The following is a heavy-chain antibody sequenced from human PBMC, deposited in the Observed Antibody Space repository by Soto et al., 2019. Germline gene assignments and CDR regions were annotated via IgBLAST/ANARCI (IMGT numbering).Heavy chain of an antibody. D-gene: IGHD1-26*01. Sequence: EVQLVESGGGLVQPGGSLRLSCAASGFTFTTYWMYWVRQAPGKGLVWVSRINGDGSKTNYADSVKGRFTISRDNAKNTLYLQMNSLRAEDTAVYYCARNVGAGYNSDHWGQGTLVTVSS. CDR2: INGDGSKT. V-gene: IGHV3-74*01. J-gene: IGHJ4*02. CDR1: GFTFTTYW. CDR3: ARNVGAGYNSDH.